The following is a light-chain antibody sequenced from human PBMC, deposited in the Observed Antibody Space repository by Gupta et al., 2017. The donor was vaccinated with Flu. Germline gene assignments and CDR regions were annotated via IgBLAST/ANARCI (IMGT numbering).Light chain of an antibody. CDR2: DAS. CDR1: QSDSTY. J-gene: IGKJ3*01. V-gene: IGKV3-11*01. CDR3: RQRFDWPLLT. Sequence: TLPLCPGEKATLSCSARQSDSTYLVWYQQKHGQAPRLLISDASNRATGVPARFSGSGSGTDFTLTISSLEYEDFAVYYCRQRFDWPLLTFGPGTKVDIK.